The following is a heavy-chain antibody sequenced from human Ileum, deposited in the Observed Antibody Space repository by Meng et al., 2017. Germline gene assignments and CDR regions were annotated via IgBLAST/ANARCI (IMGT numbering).Heavy chain of an antibody. J-gene: IGHJ4*02. CDR2: INPDGDSS. V-gene: IGHV3-74*01. CDR1: GLAFSSYW. CDR3: ATFKYSIAALVY. D-gene: IGHD3-3*02. Sequence: GGSLRLSCAASGLAFSSYWMHWVRQAPGKGLVWVSCINPDGDSSSYADSVKGRFTISRDNAKSTLYLQMNSLGAEDTAVYYCATFKYSIAALVYWGQGAQVTVSS.